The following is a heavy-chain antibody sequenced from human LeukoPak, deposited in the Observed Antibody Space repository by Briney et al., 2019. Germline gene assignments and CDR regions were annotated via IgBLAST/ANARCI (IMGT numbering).Heavy chain of an antibody. CDR3: ARGRGRPYTRFDY. CDR1: GGSISSSSYY. CDR2: IYYSGST. V-gene: IGHV4-39*07. Sequence: SETLSLTCTVSGGSISSSSYYWGWIRQPPGKGLEWIGSIYYSGSTYYNPSLKSRVTISVDTSKNQFSLKLSSVTAADTAVYYCARGRGRPYTRFDYWGQGTLVTVSS. D-gene: IGHD3-16*01. J-gene: IGHJ4*02.